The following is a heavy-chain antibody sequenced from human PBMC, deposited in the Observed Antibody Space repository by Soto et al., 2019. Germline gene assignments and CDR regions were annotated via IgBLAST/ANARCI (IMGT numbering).Heavy chain of an antibody. CDR2: TYRGVSDS. Sequence: WAALKISCEGSGYSFTDYWNGRVRQRPGKGLEWTGITYRGVSDSRYSWSFQGQVCIAAEKCICSAYLQWSRYKPSDTVVYFCARGSSTSYDYHSCANWDRGTMGTVSS. D-gene: IGHD5-12*01. V-gene: IGHV5-51*01. J-gene: IGHJ4*01. CDR1: GYSFTDYW. CDR3: ARGSSTSYDYHSCAN.